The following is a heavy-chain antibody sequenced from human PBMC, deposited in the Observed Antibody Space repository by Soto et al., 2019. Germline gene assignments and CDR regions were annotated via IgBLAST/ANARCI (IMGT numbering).Heavy chain of an antibody. J-gene: IGHJ6*02. CDR1: GYSFTSYW. V-gene: IGHV5-10-1*01. CDR3: ARQAMTTDNYYYYGMDV. D-gene: IGHD4-4*01. CDR2: IDPSDSYT. Sequence: LKISCQGSGYSFTSYWISWVRQMPGKGLEWMGRIDPSDSYTNYSPSFQGHVTISADKSISTAYLQWSSLKASDTAMYYRARQAMTTDNYYYYGMDVWGQGTTVTVSS.